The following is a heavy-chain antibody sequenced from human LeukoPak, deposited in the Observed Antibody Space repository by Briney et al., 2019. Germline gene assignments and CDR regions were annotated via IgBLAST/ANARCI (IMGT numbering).Heavy chain of an antibody. CDR1: GGSFSGYY. Sequence: SQTLSLTCAVYGGSFSGYYWSWIRQPPGKGLEWIGEINHSGSTNYNPSLKSRVTISVDTSKNQFSLKLSSVTAADTAVYYCARGPEPPPFDYWGQGTLVTVSS. J-gene: IGHJ4*02. CDR3: ARGPEPPPFDY. V-gene: IGHV4-34*01. CDR2: INHSGST.